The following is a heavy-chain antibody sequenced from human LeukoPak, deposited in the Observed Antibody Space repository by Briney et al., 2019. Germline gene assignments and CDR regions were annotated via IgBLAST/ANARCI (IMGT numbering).Heavy chain of an antibody. Sequence: SETLSLTCTVSGGSLSSGGYYWSWIRQHPGKGLEWIGYIYYSGSTYYNPSLKSRVTISVDTSKNQFSLKLSSVTAADTAVYYCARDYGGNSRLWAFDIWGQGTMVTVSS. D-gene: IGHD4-23*01. CDR2: IYYSGST. J-gene: IGHJ3*02. CDR3: ARDYGGNSRLWAFDI. V-gene: IGHV4-31*03. CDR1: GGSLSSGGYY.